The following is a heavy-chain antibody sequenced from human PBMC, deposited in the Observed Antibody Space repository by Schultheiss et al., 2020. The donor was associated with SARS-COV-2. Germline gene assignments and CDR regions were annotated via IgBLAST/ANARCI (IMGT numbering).Heavy chain of an antibody. J-gene: IGHJ4*02. CDR3: ARSGGYPFDY. CDR2: IYYSGST. D-gene: IGHD5-12*01. CDR1: GGSISSYY. V-gene: IGHV4-59*01. Sequence: SATLSLTCTVSGGSISSYYWSWIRQPPGKGLEWIGYIYYSGSTNYNPSLKSRVTISVDTSKNQFSLKLSSVTAADTAVYYCARSGGYPFDYWGQGTLVTVSS.